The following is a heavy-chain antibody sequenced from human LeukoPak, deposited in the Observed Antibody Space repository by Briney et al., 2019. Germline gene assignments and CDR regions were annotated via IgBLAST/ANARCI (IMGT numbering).Heavy chain of an antibody. CDR3: ARDDSSSGPWDY. D-gene: IGHD6-13*01. CDR1: GFTFSSYA. Sequence: GGSLRLSCAASGFTFSSYAMSWVRQAPGKGLEWVSGISGSGSGTYYPDSVKGRFTISRDNSKNTLYLQMNSLRAEDAAVYYCARDDSSSGPWDYWGQGTLVTVSS. V-gene: IGHV3-23*01. CDR2: ISGSGSGT. J-gene: IGHJ4*02.